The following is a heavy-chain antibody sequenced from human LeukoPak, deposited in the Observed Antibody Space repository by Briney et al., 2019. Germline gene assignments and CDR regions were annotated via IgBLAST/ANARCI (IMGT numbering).Heavy chain of an antibody. V-gene: IGHV1-18*01. J-gene: IGHJ4*02. CDR3: ARGPPLDY. CDR2: ISAYNGNT. CDR1: GYTFTNYD. Sequence: ASVKVSCKASGYTFTNYDISWVRQRHAPGLEWMGLISAYNGNTNYAQNLQGRVTMTTDTSTSTAYMELRSLRSDDTAVYYCARGPPLDYWGQGTLVTVSS.